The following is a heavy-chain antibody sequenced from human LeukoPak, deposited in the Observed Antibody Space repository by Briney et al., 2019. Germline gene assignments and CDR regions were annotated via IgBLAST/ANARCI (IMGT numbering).Heavy chain of an antibody. CDR2: IIPIFGTA. D-gene: IGHD5-24*01. Sequence: SVKVSCKASGGTFSNYAISWVRQAPGQGLEWMGGIIPIFGTANYAQKFQGRVTITADESTSTAYMELSSLRSEDTAVYYCARVQRDGYNPWDAFDIWGQGTMVTVSS. CDR3: ARVQRDGYNPWDAFDI. CDR1: GGTFSNYA. V-gene: IGHV1-69*13. J-gene: IGHJ3*02.